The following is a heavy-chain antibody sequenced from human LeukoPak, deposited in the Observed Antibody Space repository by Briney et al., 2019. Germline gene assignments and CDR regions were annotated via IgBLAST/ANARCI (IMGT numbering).Heavy chain of an antibody. V-gene: IGHV3-53*01. CDR2: IYSDGST. J-gene: IGHJ4*02. CDR1: GFIVSSNS. D-gene: IGHD3-10*01. CDR3: ARAYDSGSYIPLGY. Sequence: PGRSLRLSCAASGFIVSSNSMSWVRQAPGKGLEWVSVIYSDGSTYYADSVKGRFTISRDSSKNTLYLQMNSLRVEDTALYYCARAYDSGSYIPLGYWGQGTLVTVSS.